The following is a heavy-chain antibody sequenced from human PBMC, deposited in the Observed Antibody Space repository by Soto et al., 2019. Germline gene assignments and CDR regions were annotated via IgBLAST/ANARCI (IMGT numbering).Heavy chain of an antibody. J-gene: IGHJ6*03. Sequence: EVQLVESGGGLVQPGGSLRLSCAASVFTFSGYWMSWVRQAPGKGLEWVATIKFDGSEKYYVDSVRRRFTISRDDAKSSLYLQMNSLRAEDTAVSYCAIRSFGPYYPYYYMDVWGKGTTVTVSS. CDR1: VFTFSGYW. D-gene: IGHD3-3*01. CDR3: AIRSFGPYYPYYYMDV. CDR2: IKFDGSEK. V-gene: IGHV3-7*01.